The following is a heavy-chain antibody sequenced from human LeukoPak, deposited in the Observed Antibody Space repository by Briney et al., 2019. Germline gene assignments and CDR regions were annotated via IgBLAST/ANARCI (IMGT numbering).Heavy chain of an antibody. D-gene: IGHD3-10*01. CDR3: ARFAIVRDLATYSWIDP. CDR2: VFHTGIT. Sequence: SETLSLTCVVSGFSSSTSYYWGWIRQPPGKGLEWIGVVFHTGITYYNTSLPSRVTISIDPSKRHFSLQLTSVTAADTAVYFCARFAIVRDLATYSWIDPWGQGTLVTVSS. CDR1: GFSSSTSYY. V-gene: IGHV4-38-2*01. J-gene: IGHJ5*02.